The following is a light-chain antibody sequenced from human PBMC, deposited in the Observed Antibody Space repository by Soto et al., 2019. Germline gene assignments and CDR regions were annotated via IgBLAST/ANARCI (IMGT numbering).Light chain of an antibody. J-gene: IGKJ1*01. CDR2: GAS. Sequence: DIVMTQSPLSLGVTPGEPASISCRASQSISRYLAWYQQKPGQGPRLLIYGASSRATGTPDRFSGSGSGTDFTLTINRLEPEDFAVYYCQQYRTSPRTFGQGTKVDIK. V-gene: IGKV3-20*01. CDR3: QQYRTSPRT. CDR1: QSISRY.